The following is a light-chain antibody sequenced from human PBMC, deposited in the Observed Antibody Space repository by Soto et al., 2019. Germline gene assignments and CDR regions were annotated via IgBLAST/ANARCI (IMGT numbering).Light chain of an antibody. CDR2: AAS. V-gene: IGKV3-15*01. CDR1: QSVSTN. Sequence: EIVLTQSPGTLTFSPGETATLSFRASQSVSTNLAWYQQKAGQAPRLLIYAASTRATGIPARFSGSGSGTEFTLTISSLQSEDFAVYYCQQYSIWRTFGQGTKVDIK. J-gene: IGKJ1*01. CDR3: QQYSIWRT.